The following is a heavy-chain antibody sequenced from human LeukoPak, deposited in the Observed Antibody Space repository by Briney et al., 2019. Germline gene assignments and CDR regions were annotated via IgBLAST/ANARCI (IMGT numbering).Heavy chain of an antibody. CDR3: AKGNYGDYRTFDY. J-gene: IGHJ4*02. Sequence: PGGSLRLSCAASGFTFSSYSMNWVRQAPGKGLEWVSSISSSSSYIYYADSVKGRFTISRDNAKNSLYLQMNSLRAEDTALYYCAKGNYGDYRTFDYWGQGTLVTVSS. CDR1: GFTFSSYS. V-gene: IGHV3-21*04. CDR2: ISSSSSYI. D-gene: IGHD4-17*01.